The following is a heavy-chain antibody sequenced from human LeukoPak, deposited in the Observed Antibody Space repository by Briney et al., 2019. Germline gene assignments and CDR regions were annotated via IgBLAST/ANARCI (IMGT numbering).Heavy chain of an antibody. D-gene: IGHD3-10*01. J-gene: IGHJ3*02. CDR2: IYTSGST. Sequence: SETLSLTCTVSGGSISSYYWSWIRQPAGKGLEWIGRIYTSGSTNYNPSLKSRVTMSVDTSKNQFSLRLSSVTAADTAVYYCARDRAYTMVRGDAFDIWGQGTMVTVSS. V-gene: IGHV4-4*07. CDR3: ARDRAYTMVRGDAFDI. CDR1: GGSISSYY.